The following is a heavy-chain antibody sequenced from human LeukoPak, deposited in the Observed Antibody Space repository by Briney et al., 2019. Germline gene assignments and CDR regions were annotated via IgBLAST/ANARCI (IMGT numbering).Heavy chain of an antibody. Sequence: SETLSLTCTVSGGSISSGGYYWSWIRQHPGKGLEWIGSIFSSASTNYNPSLKSRVIISVDTSKNQFSLKLNSVTAADTAVYYCARAFWSGGWFDPWGQGTLVTVSS. CDR1: GGSISSGGYY. J-gene: IGHJ5*02. V-gene: IGHV4-31*03. D-gene: IGHD3-3*01. CDR2: IFSSAST. CDR3: ARAFWSGGWFDP.